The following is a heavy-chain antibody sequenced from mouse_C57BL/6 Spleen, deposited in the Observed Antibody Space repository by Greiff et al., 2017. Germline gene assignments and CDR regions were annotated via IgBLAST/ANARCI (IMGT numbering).Heavy chain of an antibody. Sequence: VQLQESGAELVRPGTSVQVSCKASGYAFTNYLIEWVKQRPGQGLEWIGVINPGSGGTNYNEKFKGKATLTADKSSSTAYMQRSSLTSEDSAVYFCARSRDGYYRLYWYFGVWGTGTTVTVSS. V-gene: IGHV1-54*01. CDR1: GYAFTNYL. CDR2: INPGSGGT. J-gene: IGHJ1*03. D-gene: IGHD2-3*01. CDR3: ARSRDGYYRLYWYFGV.